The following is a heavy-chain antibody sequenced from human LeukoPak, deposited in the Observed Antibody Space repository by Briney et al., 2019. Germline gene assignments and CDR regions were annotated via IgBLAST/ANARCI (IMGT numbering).Heavy chain of an antibody. Sequence: ASVKVSCKASGYIFTGYYMHWVRQAPGQGLEWMGWINPNSGATNYPQEFQGRVTMTRDTSVSTAYMDLSRLRSDDTAVYYCARGTTLTTLPYYYFMDVWGKGTTVTVSS. CDR3: ARGTTLTTLPYYYFMDV. V-gene: IGHV1-2*02. J-gene: IGHJ6*03. CDR1: GYIFTGYY. D-gene: IGHD4-11*01. CDR2: INPNSGAT.